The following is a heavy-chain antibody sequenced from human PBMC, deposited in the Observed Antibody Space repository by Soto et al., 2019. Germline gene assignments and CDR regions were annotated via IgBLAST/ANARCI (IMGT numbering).Heavy chain of an antibody. V-gene: IGHV3-30*18. Sequence: PGGSLRLSCAASGFTFSGYGIHWVRQAPGKGLEWVALISYDGTDKYYADSVKGRFTISRDNSKNTLHLQMSSLGPEDTAVYYCVKERYAQLWLENYGMDVWGQGTTVTVSS. J-gene: IGHJ6*02. CDR1: GFTFSGYG. CDR2: ISYDGTDK. D-gene: IGHD5-18*01. CDR3: VKERYAQLWLENYGMDV.